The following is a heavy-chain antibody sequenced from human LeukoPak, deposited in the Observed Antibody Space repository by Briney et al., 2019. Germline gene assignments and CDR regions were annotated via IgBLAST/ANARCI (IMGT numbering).Heavy chain of an antibody. V-gene: IGHV4-34*01. CDR1: GGSFSGYY. J-gene: IGHJ3*02. CDR3: AREMNAFDI. CDR2: INHSGST. D-gene: IGHD5-24*01. Sequence: KPSETLSLTCAVYGGSFSGYYWSWIRQPPGKGLEWIGEINHSGSTNYNPSLKSRVTISVDTSKNQFSLKLSSVTAADTAVYYCAREMNAFDIWGQGTMVTVSS.